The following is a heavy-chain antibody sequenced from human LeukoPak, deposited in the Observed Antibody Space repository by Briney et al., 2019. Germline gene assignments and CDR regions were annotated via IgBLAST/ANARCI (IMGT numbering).Heavy chain of an antibody. D-gene: IGHD2-2*01. CDR3: ARGYCSSTSCYMDV. CDR2: INAGNGNI. Sequence: ASVKVSRKASGYTFTSYHMHWVRQAPGQGLESMGWINAGNGNIKYSQKFQGRVTITGDTSASTAYMELSSLRSEDTAVYYCARGYCSSTSCYMDVWGQGTTVT. V-gene: IGHV1-3*01. CDR1: GYTFTSYH. J-gene: IGHJ6*02.